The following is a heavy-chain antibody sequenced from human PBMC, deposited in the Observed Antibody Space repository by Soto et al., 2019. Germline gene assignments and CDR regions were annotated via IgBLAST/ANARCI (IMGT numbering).Heavy chain of an antibody. J-gene: IGHJ4*02. CDR3: ARVSSRYCSGGSCYSDIQIFDY. CDR1: GGSISSGGYY. D-gene: IGHD2-15*01. CDR2: INHSGRT. V-gene: IGHV4-34*01. Sequence: SETLSLTCAVSGGSISSGGYYWSWIRQPPGKGLEWIGEINHSGRTNYNPSLKSRVTISADTSKNQFSLKLSSVTAADTAVYYCARVSSRYCSGGSCYSDIQIFDYWGQGMLVTVSS.